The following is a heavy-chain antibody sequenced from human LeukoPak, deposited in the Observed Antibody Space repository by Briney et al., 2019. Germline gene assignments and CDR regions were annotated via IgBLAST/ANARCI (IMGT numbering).Heavy chain of an antibody. CDR3: ARSPLDNSIDY. Sequence: SETLSLTCTVSGGSISSYYWSWIRQPPGKGLEWIGRIYTSGSTNYNPFLKSRVTSSVDTSKNQFSLKLSSVTAADTAVYYCARSPLDNSIDYWGQGTLVTVSS. CDR2: IYTSGST. J-gene: IGHJ4*02. D-gene: IGHD1-20*01. CDR1: GGSISSYY. V-gene: IGHV4-4*07.